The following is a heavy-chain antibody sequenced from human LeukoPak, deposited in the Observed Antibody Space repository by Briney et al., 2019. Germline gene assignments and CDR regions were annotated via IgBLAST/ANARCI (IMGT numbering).Heavy chain of an antibody. CDR3: ARDLYYGSGTEDAFDI. V-gene: IGHV1-18*01. CDR1: GYIFRNYG. Sequence: GASVKVSCKASGYIFRNYGISWVRQAPGQGLEWMGWISAYNGNTNYAQKLQGRVTMTTDTSTSTAYMELRSLRSDDTAVYYCARDLYYGSGTEDAFDIWGQGTMVTVSS. J-gene: IGHJ3*02. D-gene: IGHD3-10*01. CDR2: ISAYNGNT.